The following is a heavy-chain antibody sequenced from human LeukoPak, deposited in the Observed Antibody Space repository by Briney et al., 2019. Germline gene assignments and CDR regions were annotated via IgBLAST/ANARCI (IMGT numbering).Heavy chain of an antibody. CDR2: INHSGST. Sequence: PSETLSLTCAVYGGSFSGYYWSWIRQPPGKGLEWIGEINHSGSTNYNPSLKSRVTISVDTSKNQFSLKLSSVTAADTAVYYCARGRKYYYDSSGYYYARYYMDVWGKGTTVTVSS. J-gene: IGHJ6*03. CDR3: ARGRKYYYDSSGYYYARYYMDV. CDR1: GGSFSGYY. V-gene: IGHV4-34*01. D-gene: IGHD3-22*01.